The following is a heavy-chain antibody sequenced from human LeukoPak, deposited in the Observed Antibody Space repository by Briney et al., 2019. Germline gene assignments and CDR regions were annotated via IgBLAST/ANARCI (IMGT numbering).Heavy chain of an antibody. V-gene: IGHV4-59*08. CDR3: ARLGFSNSGSYLAPSDY. CDR1: GGSISIYY. D-gene: IGHD1-26*01. J-gene: IGHJ4*02. Sequence: SETLSLTCTVSGGSISIYYWSWIRQPPGKGLEWIGYIYYSGGTNYNPSLKSRVTISVDTSKNQFSLKLSSVTAADTAVYYCARLGFSNSGSYLAPSDYWGQGTLVTVSS. CDR2: IYYSGGT.